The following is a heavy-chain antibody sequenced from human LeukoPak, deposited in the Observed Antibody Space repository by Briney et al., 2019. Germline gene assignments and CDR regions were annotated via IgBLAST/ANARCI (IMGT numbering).Heavy chain of an antibody. Sequence: PGGSLRLSCAVSGFTVSTNYMTWVRQAPGKGLEWVSLLYSGGSTYYADSVKGRFTISRDNSKNTLYLQMNSLSAEDTALYYCAREDNVEYYGMDVWGQGITVTVSS. V-gene: IGHV3-53*01. D-gene: IGHD3-16*01. J-gene: IGHJ6*02. CDR2: LYSGGST. CDR1: GFTVSTNY. CDR3: AREDNVEYYGMDV.